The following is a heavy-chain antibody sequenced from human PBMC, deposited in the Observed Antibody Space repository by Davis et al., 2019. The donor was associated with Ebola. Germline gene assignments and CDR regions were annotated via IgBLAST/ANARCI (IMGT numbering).Heavy chain of an antibody. D-gene: IGHD1-7*01. J-gene: IGHJ2*01. CDR2: IYYSGST. CDR3: ARWNWAHTAHHWYFDL. Sequence: SEPLSLTCTVSGGSISSSSYYWGCLRQPPGKGLEWIGSIYYSGSTYYNPSLKSPVTISADTSKNQFSLKLSSVTAADTAVYYCARWNWAHTAHHWYFDLWGRGTLVTVSS. V-gene: IGHV4-39*07. CDR1: GGSISSSSYY.